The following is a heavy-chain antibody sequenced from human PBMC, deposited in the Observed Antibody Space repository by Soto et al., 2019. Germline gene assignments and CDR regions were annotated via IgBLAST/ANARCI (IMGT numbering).Heavy chain of an antibody. CDR1: GFTFSSYS. CDR2: ISGSGGYI. V-gene: IGHV3-21*01. Sequence: PGGSLRLSCEGSGFTFSSYSMNWVRQAPGKGLEWVSSISGSGGYIYYADSVKGRFTISRGNAKNSLYLQMTSLRDEDTALYYCARDRQSIPWYAADYWGQGSLVTVSS. D-gene: IGHD6-13*01. J-gene: IGHJ4*02. CDR3: ARDRQSIPWYAADY.